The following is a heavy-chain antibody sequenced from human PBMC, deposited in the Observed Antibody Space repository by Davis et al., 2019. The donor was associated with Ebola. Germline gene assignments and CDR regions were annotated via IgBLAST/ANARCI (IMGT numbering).Heavy chain of an antibody. CDR1: GYTFTSYG. CDR2: ISAYNGNT. D-gene: IGHD5-12*01. V-gene: IGHV1-18*01. J-gene: IGHJ5*02. Sequence: ASVKVSCKASGYTFTSYGISWVRQAPGQGLEWMGWISAYNGNTNYAQKLQGRVTMTTDTSTSTAYMELSSLRSEDTAVYYCARAFLRDPTWFDPWGQGTLVTVSS. CDR3: ARAFLRDPTWFDP.